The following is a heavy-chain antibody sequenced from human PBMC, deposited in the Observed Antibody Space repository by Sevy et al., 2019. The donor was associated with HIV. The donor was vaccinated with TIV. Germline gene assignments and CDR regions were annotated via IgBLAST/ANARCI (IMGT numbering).Heavy chain of an antibody. D-gene: IGHD2-8*02. Sequence: GGSLRLSCAASGFNFTYAWMTWVGQAPGKGLEWLGRIKSKADGGTIDYAAPVKGRFTISRDDSKNTLYLQMNSLKTEDTGVYYCSTDPIILLLVTDGMDVWGRGATVTVSS. J-gene: IGHJ6*02. CDR2: IKSKADGGTI. CDR1: GFNFTYAW. V-gene: IGHV3-15*01. CDR3: STDPIILLLVTDGMDV.